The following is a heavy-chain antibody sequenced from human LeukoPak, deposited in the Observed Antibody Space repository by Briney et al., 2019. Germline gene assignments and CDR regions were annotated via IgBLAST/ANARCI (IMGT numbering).Heavy chain of an antibody. CDR1: GFIFNNFA. Sequence: PWESLRLSCAASGFIFNNFAMSWARQAPGKGLEWVSGVSGSGTSPYYADSVKGPFTIFRDNSKNTVYQQMNSLRVEDTAVYYCAKSLRYSSGCHDFDYWGQATLVTVSS. J-gene: IGHJ4*02. D-gene: IGHD6-19*01. CDR2: VSGSGTSP. CDR3: AKSLRYSSGCHDFDY. V-gene: IGHV3-23*01.